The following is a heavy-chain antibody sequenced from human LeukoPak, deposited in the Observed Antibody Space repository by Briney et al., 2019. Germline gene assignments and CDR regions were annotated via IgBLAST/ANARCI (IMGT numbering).Heavy chain of an antibody. CDR1: GGSISSYY. D-gene: IGHD3-22*01. J-gene: IGHJ3*02. CDR3: ARQGPIVVAKNQAFDT. Sequence: PSETLSLTCSVSGGSISSYYWSWIRQPPGKGLEWIGYIYDSGRTNYNPSLKSPVTISLDTSKNQFSPKLSSVTAADTAVYYCARQGPIVVAKNQAFDTWGQGTMVTVSS. CDR2: IYDSGRT. V-gene: IGHV4-59*08.